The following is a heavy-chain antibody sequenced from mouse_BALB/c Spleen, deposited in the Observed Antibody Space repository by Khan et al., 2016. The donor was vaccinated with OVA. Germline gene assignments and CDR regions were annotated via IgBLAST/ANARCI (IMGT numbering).Heavy chain of an antibody. J-gene: IGHJ1*01. Sequence: VELVESGAELVKPGASVKLSCKASGYTFTNYDINWVRQRPEQGLEWIGWIFPGDDSTKYNEKFKGKATLTTDKSSSTAYMQLSRLTSEDSAVYSCARHYYGSTLDWYFDVWGAGTTVTVSS. CDR2: IFPGDDST. CDR1: GYTFTNYD. CDR3: ARHYYGSTLDWYFDV. D-gene: IGHD1-1*01. V-gene: IGHV1-85*01.